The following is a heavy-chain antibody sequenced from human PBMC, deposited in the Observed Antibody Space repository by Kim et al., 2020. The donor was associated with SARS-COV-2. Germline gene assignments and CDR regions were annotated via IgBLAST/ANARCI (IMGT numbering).Heavy chain of an antibody. V-gene: IGHV4-59*13. CDR3: ARALLRTPDYYFDY. CDR1: GGSISSYY. Sequence: SETLSLTCTVSGGSISSYYWSWIRQPPGKGLEWIGYIYYSGSTNYNPSLKSRVTISVDTSKNQFSLKLSSVTAADTAVYYCARALLRTPDYYFDYWGQGTLVTVSS. CDR2: IYYSGST. D-gene: IGHD2-15*01. J-gene: IGHJ4*02.